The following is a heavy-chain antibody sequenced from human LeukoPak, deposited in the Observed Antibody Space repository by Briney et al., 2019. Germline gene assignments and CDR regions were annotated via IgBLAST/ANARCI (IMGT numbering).Heavy chain of an antibody. J-gene: IGHJ4*02. V-gene: IGHV1-69*04. CDR1: GGTFSSYA. CDR2: IIPILGIA. Sequence: GSSVKVSCKASGGTFSSYAISWVRQAPGQGLEWMGRIIPILGIANYAQKFQGRVTITADKSTSTAYMELSSLRSEDTAVYYCARTNYYDNSGLDYWGQGTLVTVSS. D-gene: IGHD3-22*01. CDR3: ARTNYYDNSGLDY.